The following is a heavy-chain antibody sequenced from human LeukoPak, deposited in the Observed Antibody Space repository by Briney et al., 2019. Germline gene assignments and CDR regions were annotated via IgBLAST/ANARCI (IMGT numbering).Heavy chain of an antibody. V-gene: IGHV4-39*07. CDR3: ARSTGSTMFIDY. CDR2: IYYSGST. D-gene: IGHD3-10*02. Sequence: SETLSLTCTVSGGSISSSSYYWGWIRQPPGKGLEWIGSIYYSGSTYYNPSLKSRVAISVDTSKNQFSLKLSSVTAADTAVYYCARSTGSTMFIDYWGQGTLVTVSS. CDR1: GGSISSSSYY. J-gene: IGHJ4*02.